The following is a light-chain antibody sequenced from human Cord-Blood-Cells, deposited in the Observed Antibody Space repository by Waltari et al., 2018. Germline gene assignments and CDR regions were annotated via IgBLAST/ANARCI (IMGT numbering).Light chain of an antibody. Sequence: SYELTQPPSVSVSPGQTASITCSGDKLGDKYACWYQQKPGQSPVLVIYKDSKWPSGIPERFSGSNSGNTATLTISGTQAMDEADYYCQAWDSSTVVFGGGTKLTVL. V-gene: IGLV3-1*01. CDR3: QAWDSSTVV. CDR2: KDS. J-gene: IGLJ2*01. CDR1: KLGDKY.